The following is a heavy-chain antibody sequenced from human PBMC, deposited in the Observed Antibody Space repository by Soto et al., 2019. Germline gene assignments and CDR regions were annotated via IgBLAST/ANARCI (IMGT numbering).Heavy chain of an antibody. CDR3: ARVRSPRYNWFDP. D-gene: IGHD1-26*01. CDR1: GGTFSSYA. J-gene: IGHJ5*02. V-gene: IGHV1-69*06. Sequence: VKVSCKASGGTFSSYAISWVRQAPGQGLEWMGGIIPIFGTANYAQKFQGRVTITADKSTSTAYMELSSLRSEDPAVYYCARVRSPRYNWFDPWGQGTLVTVSS. CDR2: IIPIFGTA.